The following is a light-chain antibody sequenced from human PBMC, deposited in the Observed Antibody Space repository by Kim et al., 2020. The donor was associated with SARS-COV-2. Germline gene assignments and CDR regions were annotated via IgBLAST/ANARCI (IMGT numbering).Light chain of an antibody. Sequence: DIQMTQSLSSLSASVGDRVTITCRASQGIRNYLAWFQQKPGEAPKCLIYAASTLQSGVPSRVSGSGSGTEFTLTISNLHPEDFATYYCQQYDDYPWTFGPGTRVDIK. V-gene: IGKV1-16*01. J-gene: IGKJ1*01. CDR3: QQYDDYPWT. CDR1: QGIRNY. CDR2: AAS.